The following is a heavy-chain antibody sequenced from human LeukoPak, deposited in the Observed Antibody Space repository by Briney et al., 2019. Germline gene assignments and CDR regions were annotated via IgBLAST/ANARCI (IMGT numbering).Heavy chain of an antibody. V-gene: IGHV4-34*01. J-gene: IGHJ3*02. Sequence: SETLSLTCSVHGESLSGYYWSWIRQSPGKGLEWIGEINHSGSTNSNPSLKSRVTIGVDTSKNQFSLKLRSATAADTAVYYCARVHQQLALYAFDIWGHGTLVTVSS. D-gene: IGHD6-13*01. CDR2: INHSGST. CDR1: GESLSGYY. CDR3: ARVHQQLALYAFDI.